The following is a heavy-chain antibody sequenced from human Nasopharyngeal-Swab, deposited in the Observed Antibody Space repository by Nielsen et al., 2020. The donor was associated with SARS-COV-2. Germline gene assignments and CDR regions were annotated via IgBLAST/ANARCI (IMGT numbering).Heavy chain of an antibody. CDR2: ISGSGSST. J-gene: IGHJ5*02. V-gene: IGHV3-23*01. CDR3: AKDETYYDFWSGYFRWFDP. Sequence: VRQAPGKGLEWVSAISGSGSSTYYADSVKGRFTISRDNSKNTLYLQMNCLRAEDTAVYYFAKDETYYDFWSGYFRWFDPWGQGTLVTVSS. D-gene: IGHD3-3*01.